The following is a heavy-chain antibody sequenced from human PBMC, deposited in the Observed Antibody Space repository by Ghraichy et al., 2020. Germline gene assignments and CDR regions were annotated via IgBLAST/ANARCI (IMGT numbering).Heavy chain of an antibody. V-gene: IGHV4-34*01. J-gene: IGHJ4*02. CDR3: ARFPIAVAGTSDY. CDR1: GGSFSGYY. Sequence: SETLSLTCAVYGGSFSGYYWSWIRQPPGKGLEWIGEINHSGSTNYNPSLKSRVTISVDTSKNQFSLKLSSVTAADTAVYYCARFPIAVAGTSDYWGQGTLVTVSS. D-gene: IGHD6-19*01. CDR2: INHSGST.